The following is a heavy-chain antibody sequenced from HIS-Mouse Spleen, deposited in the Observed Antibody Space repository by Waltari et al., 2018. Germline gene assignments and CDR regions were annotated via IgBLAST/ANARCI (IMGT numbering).Heavy chain of an antibody. J-gene: IGHJ4*02. V-gene: IGHV3-30*04. D-gene: IGHD5-12*01. Sequence: QVQLVESGGGVVQPGRSRRLPCAASGFTFSSSAMHWVRQAPGKGLEWVEVISYDGSNKYYADSVKGRFTISRDNSKNTLYLQMNSLRAEDTAVYYCARAGTLHIVATTFDYWGQGTLVTVSS. CDR1: GFTFSSSA. CDR2: ISYDGSNK. CDR3: ARAGTLHIVATTFDY.